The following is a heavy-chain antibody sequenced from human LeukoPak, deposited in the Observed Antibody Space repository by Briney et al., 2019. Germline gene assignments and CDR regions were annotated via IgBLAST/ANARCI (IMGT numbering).Heavy chain of an antibody. J-gene: IGHJ5*02. D-gene: IGHD1-26*01. CDR1: GGSISSGSYY. CDR3: ARDQQVGATGGGWFDP. V-gene: IGHV4-61*02. Sequence: PSQTLSLTCTVSGGSISSGSYYWSWIRQPAGKGLEWIGRIYTSGSTNYNPSLKSRVTISVDTSKNQFSLKLSSVTAADTAVYYCARDQQVGATGGGWFDPWGQGTLVTVSS. CDR2: IYTSGST.